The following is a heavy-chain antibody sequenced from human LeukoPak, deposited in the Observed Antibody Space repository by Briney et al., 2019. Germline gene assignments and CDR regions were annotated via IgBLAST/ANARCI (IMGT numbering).Heavy chain of an antibody. Sequence: GRSLRLSCAASGFTFCSYALHWVRQAPGKGLEWVAVILYDGSNQYYADSVKGRFTISRDNSKNTLYLQMNSLRDEDRAVYYCARDRHRSAWYPDYWGQGTLVTVSS. V-gene: IGHV3-30*04. D-gene: IGHD6-19*01. CDR1: GFTFCSYA. CDR3: ARDRHRSAWYPDY. J-gene: IGHJ4*02. CDR2: ILYDGSNQ.